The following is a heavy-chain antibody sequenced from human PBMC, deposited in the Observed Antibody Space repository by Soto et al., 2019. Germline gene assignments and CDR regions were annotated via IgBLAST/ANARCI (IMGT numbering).Heavy chain of an antibody. CDR1: GGSMSSGGYD. CDR3: ARHRFYDSSGYYYLYWFDP. J-gene: IGHJ5*02. CDR2: IYYSGST. Sequence: PSGSPALACTVSGGSMSSGGYDWGLIRQPPGKGLEWIGSIYYSGSTYYNPSLKSRVTISVDTSKNQFSLKLSSVTAADTAVYYCARHRFYDSSGYYYLYWFDPCGQGTLVTVSS. V-gene: IGHV4-39*01. D-gene: IGHD3-22*01.